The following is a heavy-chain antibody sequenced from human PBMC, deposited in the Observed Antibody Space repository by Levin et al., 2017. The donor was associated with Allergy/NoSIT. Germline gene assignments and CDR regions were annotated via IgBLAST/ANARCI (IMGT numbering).Heavy chain of an antibody. CDR3: ARDRADYVWGSYLRPYGMDV. CDR1: GFTVSSNY. V-gene: IGHV3-66*01. CDR2: IYSGGST. D-gene: IGHD3-16*02. Sequence: PGGSLRLSCAASGFTVSSNYMSWVRQAPGKGLEWVSVIYSGGSTYYADSVKGRFTISRDNSKNTLYLQMNSLRAEDTAVYYCARDRADYVWGSYLRPYGMDVWGQGTTVTVSS. J-gene: IGHJ6*02.